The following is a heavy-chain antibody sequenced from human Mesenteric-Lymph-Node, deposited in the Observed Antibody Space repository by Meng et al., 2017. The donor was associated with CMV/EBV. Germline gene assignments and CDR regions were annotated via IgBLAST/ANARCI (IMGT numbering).Heavy chain of an antibody. D-gene: IGHD3-22*01. CDR1: GFAFSSYA. CDR3: ARDRDYYYNGGTLDS. V-gene: IGHV3-30*19. Sequence: GGSLRLSCAASGFAFSSYAMHWVRQAPGKGLEWVAVIWYDGSKKYYAESVKGRFTISRDNSKSSLWLQMSSLRAEDTALYYCARDRDYYYNGGTLDSWGQGTLVTVSS. CDR2: IWYDGSKK. J-gene: IGHJ4*02.